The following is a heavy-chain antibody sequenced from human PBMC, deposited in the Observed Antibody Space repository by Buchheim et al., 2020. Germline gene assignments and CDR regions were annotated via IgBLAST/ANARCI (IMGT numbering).Heavy chain of an antibody. Sequence: EVQLVESGGGLVKPGGSLRLSCAASGFTFSSYSMNWVRQAPGKGLEWVSSISSSSSYIYYADSVTGRFTISRDNAKNSLYLQMNSLRAEDTAVYYCARDLMRWELPRFYGMDVWGQGTT. D-gene: IGHD1-26*01. CDR1: GFTFSSYS. V-gene: IGHV3-21*01. CDR3: ARDLMRWELPRFYGMDV. CDR2: ISSSSSYI. J-gene: IGHJ6*02.